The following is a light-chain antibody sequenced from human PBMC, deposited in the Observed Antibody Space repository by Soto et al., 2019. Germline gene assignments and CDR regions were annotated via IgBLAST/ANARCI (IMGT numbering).Light chain of an antibody. Sequence: VVLTQAPVTLSLSPGERATLSCRASQSFRGLLAWYQQKPGQAPRLLIYDAYNRATGIPPRFSGSGSGTDFTLTISSLEPEDSALYYCQQRHMWPITFGQGTRLEIK. CDR3: QQRHMWPIT. CDR2: DAY. CDR1: QSFRGL. V-gene: IGKV3-11*01. J-gene: IGKJ5*01.